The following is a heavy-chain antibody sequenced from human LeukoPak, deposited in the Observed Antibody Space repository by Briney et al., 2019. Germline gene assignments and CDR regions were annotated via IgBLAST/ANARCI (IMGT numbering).Heavy chain of an antibody. Sequence: GGSLRLSCAAAGFTFSSYWMHWVRQAPGKGLVWVSRINSDGSSTSYADSVKGRFTISRDNAKNTLYLRMNSLRAEDTAVYYCARAGYSYGYVNWGSRVDDLDYWGQGTLVTVSS. CDR1: GFTFSSYW. CDR2: INSDGSST. J-gene: IGHJ4*02. D-gene: IGHD5-18*01. V-gene: IGHV3-74*01. CDR3: ARAGYSYGYVNWGSRVDDLDY.